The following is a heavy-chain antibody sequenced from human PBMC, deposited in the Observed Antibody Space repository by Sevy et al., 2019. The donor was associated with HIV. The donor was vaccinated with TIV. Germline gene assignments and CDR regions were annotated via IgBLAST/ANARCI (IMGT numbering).Heavy chain of an antibody. V-gene: IGHV3-23*01. CDR1: GFTFSSYA. CDR2: ISGSGGST. D-gene: IGHD2-2*01. J-gene: IGHJ6*02. Sequence: GGSLRLSCAASGFTFSSYAMSWVRQAPGKGLEWVSAISGSGGSTYYADSVKGRFTISRDNSKNTLYLQMNSLRAEDTAVYYCAQGGYCSSTSCYLGLYGMDVWGQGTTVTVSS. CDR3: AQGGYCSSTSCYLGLYGMDV.